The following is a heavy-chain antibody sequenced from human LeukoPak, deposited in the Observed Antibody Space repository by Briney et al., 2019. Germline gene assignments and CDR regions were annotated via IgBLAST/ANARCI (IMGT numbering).Heavy chain of an antibody. CDR2: IYSGGTT. CDR1: GCTLSSSY. CDR3: ARRNGSMGFDY. J-gene: IGHJ4*02. V-gene: IGHV3-66*02. Sequence: GGSLRLSCAGSGCTLSSSYMSWVRQAPWKGLECVSVIYSGGTTYFEASVKGRFSISRDNYRNTMYLQMNSLRVEDTAVYYCARRNGSMGFDYWGQGTLVTVSS. D-gene: IGHD1-1*01.